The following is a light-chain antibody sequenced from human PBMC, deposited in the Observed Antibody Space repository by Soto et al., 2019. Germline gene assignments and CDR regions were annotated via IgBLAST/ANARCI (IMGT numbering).Light chain of an antibody. V-gene: IGLV2-8*01. CDR3: SSYAGSNYVV. CDR2: EVS. Sequence: QSALTQPPSASGSPGQSVTISCTGTSSDVGGYHYVSWYQQHPGKAPKLMIYEVSKRPSGVPDRISGSKSGNTASLTVSGLQAEDEADYYCSSYAGSNYVVFGGGTHLT. J-gene: IGLJ2*01. CDR1: SSDVGGYHY.